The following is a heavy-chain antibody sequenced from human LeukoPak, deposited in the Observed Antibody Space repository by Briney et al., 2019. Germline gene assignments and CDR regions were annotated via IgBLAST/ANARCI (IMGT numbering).Heavy chain of an antibody. J-gene: IGHJ4*02. CDR3: ARGVGYSGRRLFDY. CDR2: INHSGST. V-gene: IGHV4-34*01. Sequence: SETLSLTCAVYGGSFSGYDWSWIRQPPGKGLEWIGEINHSGSTNYNPSLKSQVTISVDTSKNQSSLKLSSVTAADTAVYYCARGVGYSGRRLFDYWGQGTLVTVSS. CDR1: GGSFSGYD. D-gene: IGHD1-26*01.